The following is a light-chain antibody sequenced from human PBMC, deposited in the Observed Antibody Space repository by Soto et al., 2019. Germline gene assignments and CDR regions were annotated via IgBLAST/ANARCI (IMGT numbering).Light chain of an antibody. Sequence: EIVLTQCPGTLSLSPGERATLSCRASQSVSSSYLVWYQQKPGQAPRLLIYGASSRATGIPDRFSGTGSGTDFTLTISRLEPEDFAVYFCQQYGSSPTLTFGGGTKVEIK. CDR2: GAS. J-gene: IGKJ4*01. CDR1: QSVSSSY. CDR3: QQYGSSPTLT. V-gene: IGKV3-20*01.